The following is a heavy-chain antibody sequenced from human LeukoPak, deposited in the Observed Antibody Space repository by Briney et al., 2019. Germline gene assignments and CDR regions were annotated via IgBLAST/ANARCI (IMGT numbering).Heavy chain of an antibody. CDR2: ISDSGST. J-gene: IGHJ4*02. Sequence: PSETLSLTCTVSSASISTSYWTWIRQPPGKGLEWIGHISDSGSTNYNPSLNSRVTISVDTSKNQFSLNLRSVTAADTAVYYCAKHSYDSSGYYHFAYWGQGTLVTVSS. CDR3: AKHSYDSSGYYHFAY. V-gene: IGHV4-59*01. CDR1: SASISTSY. D-gene: IGHD3-22*01.